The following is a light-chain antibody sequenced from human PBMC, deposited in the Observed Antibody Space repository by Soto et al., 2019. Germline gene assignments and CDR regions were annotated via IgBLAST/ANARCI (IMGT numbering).Light chain of an antibody. CDR3: QQYNSWPT. CDR2: GAS. CDR1: QSVNSN. J-gene: IGKJ1*01. V-gene: IGKV3-15*01. Sequence: EIVMTQSPATLSVSPGERATLSCRASQSVNSNLAWYHQKPGQAPRLLIYGASTRATGVPARCSGSGSGTAITRTVSSLQSEDFAVEFCQQYNSWPTFGHGTKVDIK.